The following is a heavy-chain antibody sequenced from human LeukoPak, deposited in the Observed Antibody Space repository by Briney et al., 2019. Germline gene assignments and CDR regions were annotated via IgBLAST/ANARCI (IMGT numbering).Heavy chain of an antibody. CDR2: IVVGSGNT. CDR3: AAVAYCGGDCPSYWYFDL. CDR1: GFTFTSSA. V-gene: IGHV1-58*01. Sequence: SVKVSCKASGFTFTSSAVQWVRQARGQRLEWIGWIVVGSGNTNYAQKFQERVTITRDMSTSTAYIELSSLRSEDTAVYYCAAVAYCGGDCPSYWYFDLWGRGTLVTVSS. J-gene: IGHJ2*01. D-gene: IGHD2-21*01.